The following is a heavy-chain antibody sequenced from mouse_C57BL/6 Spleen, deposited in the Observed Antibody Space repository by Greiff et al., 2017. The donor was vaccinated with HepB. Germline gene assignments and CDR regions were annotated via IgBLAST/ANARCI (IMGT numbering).Heavy chain of an antibody. CDR3: ARGGHYKGAMDY. D-gene: IGHD2-12*01. CDR1: GYTFTSYW. Sequence: VQLQQPGAELVKPGASVKMSCKASGYTFTSYWITWVKQKPGQGLEWIGDIYPGSGSTNYNEKFKSKATLTVDTSSSTAYMQISSLTSEDAAVYYCARGGHYKGAMDYWGQGTSVTVSS. CDR2: IYPGSGST. J-gene: IGHJ4*01. V-gene: IGHV1-55*01.